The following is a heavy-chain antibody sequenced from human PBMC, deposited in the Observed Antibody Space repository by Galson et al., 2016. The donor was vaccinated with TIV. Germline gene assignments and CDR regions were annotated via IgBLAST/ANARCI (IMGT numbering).Heavy chain of an antibody. CDR1: GYGLTSSA. V-gene: IGHV7-4-1*02. Sequence: QSGAEVKKPRSSVKVSCKASGYGLTSSAMNWVRQAPGQGLEWMGWINTRNGNPTYAQGFTGRFVFSLDASVSTAYLQINSLKPEDTAVYYCARSGDYSYYFYYMDVWAKGTTVTVSS. D-gene: IGHD4-17*01. J-gene: IGHJ6*03. CDR2: INTRNGNP. CDR3: ARSGDYSYYFYYMDV.